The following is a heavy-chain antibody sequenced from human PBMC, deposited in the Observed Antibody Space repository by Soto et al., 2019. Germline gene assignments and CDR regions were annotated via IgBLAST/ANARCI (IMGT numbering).Heavy chain of an antibody. J-gene: IGHJ4*02. CDR1: GFIFSDYA. CDR2: LRGSGGST. V-gene: IGHV3-23*01. CDR3: AKVRRDGYSSFDY. Sequence: EVQLLESGGGLVQPGGSLRLSCAASGFIFSDYAMSWVRQAPGKGLEWVSALRGSGGSTYYADSVKGRFTISRDISKNTLYLQMDSLRAEDTAVYYCAKVRRDGYSSFDYWGQGTLVTVSS. D-gene: IGHD5-18*01.